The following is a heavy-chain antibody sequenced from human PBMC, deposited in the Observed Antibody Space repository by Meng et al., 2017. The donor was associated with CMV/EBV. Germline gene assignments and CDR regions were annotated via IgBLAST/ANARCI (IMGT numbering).Heavy chain of an antibody. CDR3: AKPIVVVPAAIESGFDY. V-gene: IGHV3-23*01. CDR1: GFTFDDYG. D-gene: IGHD2-2*01. Sequence: GESLKISCAASGFTFDDYGMSWVRQAPGKGLEWVSAISGSGGSTYYADSVKGRFTISRDNSKNTLYLQMNSLRAEDTAVYYCAKPIVVVPAAIESGFDYWGQGTLVTVSS. CDR2: ISGSGGST. J-gene: IGHJ4*02.